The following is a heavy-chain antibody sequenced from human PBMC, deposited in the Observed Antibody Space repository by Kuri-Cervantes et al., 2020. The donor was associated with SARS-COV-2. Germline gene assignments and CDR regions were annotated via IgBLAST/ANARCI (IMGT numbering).Heavy chain of an antibody. Sequence: ATVKVSCKPSGYTFTSYGITWVRQAPGQGLEWMGWISSFNGDTDYTQTLQGRVTMTTDTSTSTVYMELRSLTSDDTAVYYCARLLYYYNSGTDPFDNWGQGTLVTVSS. D-gene: IGHD3-10*01. CDR3: ARLLYYYNSGTDPFDN. CDR2: ISSFNGDT. CDR1: GYTFTSYG. V-gene: IGHV1-18*04. J-gene: IGHJ4*02.